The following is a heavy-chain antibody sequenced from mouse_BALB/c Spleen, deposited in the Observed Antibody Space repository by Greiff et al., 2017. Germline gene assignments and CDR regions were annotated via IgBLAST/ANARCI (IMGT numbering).Heavy chain of an antibody. Sequence: EVQLVESGPGLVKPSQSLSLTCTVTGYSITSDYAWNWIRQFPGNKLEWMGYISYSGSTSYNPSLKSRISITRDTSKNQFFLQLNSVTTEDTATYYCARGIYYGNFPDYDGFAYWGQGTLVTVSA. CDR2: ISYSGST. J-gene: IGHJ3*01. CDR3: ARGIYYGNFPDYDGFAY. CDR1: GYSITSDYA. D-gene: IGHD2-1*01. V-gene: IGHV3-2*02.